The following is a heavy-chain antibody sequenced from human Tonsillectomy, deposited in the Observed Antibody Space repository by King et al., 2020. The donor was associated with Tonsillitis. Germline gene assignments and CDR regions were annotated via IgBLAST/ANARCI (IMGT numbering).Heavy chain of an antibody. CDR3: ASHYYDRVFDY. D-gene: IGHD3-22*01. CDR2: IYHSGST. CDR1: GGSISSGGYS. Sequence: QLQESGSGLVKPSQTLSLTCAVSGGSISSGGYSWSWIRQPPGKGLEWIGYIYHSGSTYYNPSLKSRVTISVDRSKNQFSLKLSSVTAADTAVYYCASHYYDRVFDYWGQGTLVTVSS. J-gene: IGHJ4*02. V-gene: IGHV4-30-2*01.